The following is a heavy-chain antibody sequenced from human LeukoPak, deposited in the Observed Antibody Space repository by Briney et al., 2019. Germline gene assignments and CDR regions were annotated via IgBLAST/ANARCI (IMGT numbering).Heavy chain of an antibody. D-gene: IGHD3-10*01. CDR1: GGTFSSYA. V-gene: IGHV1-69*05. J-gene: IGHJ6*03. CDR3: ARGVGSGSYPPYYYYMDV. Sequence: SVKVSCKASGGTFSSYAISWVRQAPGQGLEWMGGIIPIFGTANYAQKSQGRVTITTDESTSTAYMELSSLRSEDTAVYYCARGVGSGSYPPYYYYMDVWGKGTTVTVSS. CDR2: IIPIFGTA.